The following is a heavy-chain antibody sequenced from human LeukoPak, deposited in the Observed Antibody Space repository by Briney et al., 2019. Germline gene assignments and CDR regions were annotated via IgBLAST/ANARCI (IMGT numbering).Heavy chain of an antibody. D-gene: IGHD2-2*01. Sequence: SETLSLTCTLSGGSVTTSSFYWAWIRQPPGKGLECVGTIYYSGITYYHSSLKSRVTISVDTSKNQFSLKLNSVTAADTAVYFCAKSGPAAGRPDAFDIWGQGTMVTVSS. CDR1: GGSVTTSSFY. CDR2: IYYSGIT. J-gene: IGHJ3*02. CDR3: AKSGPAAGRPDAFDI. V-gene: IGHV4-39*07.